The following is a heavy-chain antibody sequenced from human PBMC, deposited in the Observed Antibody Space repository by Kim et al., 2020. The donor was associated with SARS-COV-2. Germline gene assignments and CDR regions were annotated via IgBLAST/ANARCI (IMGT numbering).Heavy chain of an antibody. V-gene: IGHV3-48*03. D-gene: IGHD6-19*01. CDR3: ARIAVADY. J-gene: IGHJ4*02. CDR2: GSTI. Sequence: GSTIYYADSVKGRFTISRDNAKNSLYLQMNSLRAEDTAVYYCARIAVADYWGQGTLVTVSS.